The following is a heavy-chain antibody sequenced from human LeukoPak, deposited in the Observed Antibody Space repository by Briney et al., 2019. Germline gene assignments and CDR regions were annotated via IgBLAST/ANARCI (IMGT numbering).Heavy chain of an antibody. J-gene: IGHJ6*03. CDR3: AREHYNYYMDV. Sequence: GGSLRLSCAASGFTFDDYAMHWVRHAPGKGLECVSLISWDGDSTYYSDSVKGRFTISRDNNKNSLYLQMNSLRVEDTALYYCAREHYNYYMDVWGKGTTVTVSS. CDR2: ISWDGDST. V-gene: IGHV3-43D*03. CDR1: GFTFDDYA.